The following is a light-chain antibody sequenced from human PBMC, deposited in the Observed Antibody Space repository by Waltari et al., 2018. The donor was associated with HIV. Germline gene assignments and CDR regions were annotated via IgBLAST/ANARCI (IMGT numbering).Light chain of an antibody. CDR1: VLAKKY. J-gene: IGLJ3*02. CDR2: KDT. CDR3: YSAADNTWV. Sequence: SYELTQPSSVSVSPRQTARITCSGDVLAKKYARWFQQKPGQAPVLVIYKDTERHSGIPERFSGSSSGTTVTLTISGAQVEDEADYYCYSAADNTWVFGGGTKLTVL. V-gene: IGLV3-27*01.